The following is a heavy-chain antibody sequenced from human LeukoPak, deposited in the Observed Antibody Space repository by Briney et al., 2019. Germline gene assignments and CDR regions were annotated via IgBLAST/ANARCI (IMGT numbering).Heavy chain of an antibody. V-gene: IGHV4-4*07. D-gene: IGHD1-14*01. J-gene: IGHJ4*02. Sequence: SETLSLTCTVSGGSISSSYWSWIRQPAGKGLEGIGRIFTSGSTNYNPSLKSRVTMSVDTSNNQFSLKLSSVTAADTALYYCARGTRGFFDYWGQGTLVTVSS. CDR2: IFTSGST. CDR1: GGSISSSY. CDR3: ARGTRGFFDY.